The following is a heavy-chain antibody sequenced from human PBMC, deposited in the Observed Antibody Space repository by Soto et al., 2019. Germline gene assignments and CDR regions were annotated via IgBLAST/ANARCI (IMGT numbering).Heavy chain of an antibody. V-gene: IGHV1-3*01. CDR1: GYTFTSYA. CDR3: ARTSSAKPTVGPSGYYYYGMDV. CDR2: INAGNGNT. D-gene: IGHD4-4*01. J-gene: IGHJ6*02. Sequence: QVQLVQSGAEVKKPGASVKVSCKASGYTFTSYAMHWVRQAPGQRLEWMGWINAGNGNTKYSQKFQGRVTITRDTSASTAYMELSSRRSEDTAEYYCARTSSAKPTVGPSGYYYYGMDVWGQGTTVTVSS.